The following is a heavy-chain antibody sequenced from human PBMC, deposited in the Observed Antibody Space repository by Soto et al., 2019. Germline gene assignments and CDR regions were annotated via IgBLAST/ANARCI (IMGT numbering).Heavy chain of an antibody. CDR3: ARVEAPLIHSDHYYYGMDV. CDR1: GFSFSTYG. V-gene: IGHV3-33*01. CDR2: IWYDGSNT. Sequence: VQLVESGGGVVRPGRSLRLACAASGFSFSTYGMHWVRQAPGKGLQWVAVIWYDGSNTYYADSVKGRFTISRDNSKNALYLQMKNLRVEDTAVYYCARVEAPLIHSDHYYYGMDVWGQGTTVTVSS. D-gene: IGHD5-18*01. J-gene: IGHJ6*02.